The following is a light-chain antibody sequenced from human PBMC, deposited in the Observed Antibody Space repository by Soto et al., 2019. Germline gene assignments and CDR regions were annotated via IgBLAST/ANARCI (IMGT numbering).Light chain of an antibody. V-gene: IGKV3-15*01. Sequence: EIVMTQSPATLSVSPGERATLSCRASQSVSSNLAWYQQKPGQATRLLIYGASTRATGIPARFSGSGSGTEFTLTISSLQSADFAVYYCQQYNNWPPWTFGQGTKVEIK. CDR2: GAS. J-gene: IGKJ1*01. CDR3: QQYNNWPPWT. CDR1: QSVSSN.